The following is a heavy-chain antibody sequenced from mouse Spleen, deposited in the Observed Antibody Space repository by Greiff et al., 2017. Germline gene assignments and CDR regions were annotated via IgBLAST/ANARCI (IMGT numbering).Heavy chain of an antibody. D-gene: IGHD1-1*01. CDR2: ISSGSSTI. Sequence: EVKLMESGGGLVKPGGSLKLSCAASGFTFSDYGMHWVRQAPEKGLEWVAYISSGSSTIYYADTVKGRFTISRDNAKNTLFLQMTSLRSEDTAMYYCARSDYYYGSSPFAYWGQGTLVTVSA. V-gene: IGHV5-17*01. CDR1: GFTFSDYG. CDR3: ARSDYYYGSSPFAY. J-gene: IGHJ3*01.